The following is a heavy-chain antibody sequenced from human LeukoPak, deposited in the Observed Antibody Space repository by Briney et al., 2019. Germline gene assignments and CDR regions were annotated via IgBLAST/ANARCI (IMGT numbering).Heavy chain of an antibody. CDR1: GGSISSYY. CDR2: IYYSGST. CDR3: ARVYYDSSDYYLGPADAFDI. V-gene: IGHV4-59*01. Sequence: SETLSLTCTVSGGSISSYYWSWIRQPPGKGLEWIGYIYYSGSTNYKPSVKSRVTISVDTSKNQFSLKLSSVTAADTAVYYCARVYYDSSDYYLGPADAFDIWGQGTMVTVSS. D-gene: IGHD3-22*01. J-gene: IGHJ3*02.